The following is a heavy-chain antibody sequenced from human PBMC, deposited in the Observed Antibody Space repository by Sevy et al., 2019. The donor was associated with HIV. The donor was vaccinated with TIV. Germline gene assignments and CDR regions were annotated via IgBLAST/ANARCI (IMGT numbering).Heavy chain of an antibody. J-gene: IGHJ4*02. CDR3: ARTDFWSGYNFDY. D-gene: IGHD3-3*01. Sequence: GGSLRLSCAASGFTFSDYYMSWIRQAPGKGLEWVSYISSSGSIIYYVDSVKGRFTISRDNAKNSLYLQMNSLRAEDTAVYYCARTDFWSGYNFDYWGQGTLVTVSS. CDR1: GFTFSDYY. CDR2: ISSSGSII. V-gene: IGHV3-11*01.